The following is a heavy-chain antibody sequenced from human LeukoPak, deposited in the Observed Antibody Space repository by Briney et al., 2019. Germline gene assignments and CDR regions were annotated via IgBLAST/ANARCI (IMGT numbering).Heavy chain of an antibody. Sequence: PGKSLRLSCAASEFTFSNYGMYWVRQAPGKGLEWVAVIWHDGSHKYYAESVKGRFTISRDNSNNTLYLQLTSLRAEDTAVFYCAKASSASPSSLNFWGQGTLVTVSS. J-gene: IGHJ4*02. CDR1: EFTFSNYG. V-gene: IGHV3-33*06. CDR2: IWHDGSHK. CDR3: AKASSASPSSLNF. D-gene: IGHD2-2*01.